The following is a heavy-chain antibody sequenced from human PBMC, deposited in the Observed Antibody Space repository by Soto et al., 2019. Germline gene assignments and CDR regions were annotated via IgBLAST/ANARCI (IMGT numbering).Heavy chain of an antibody. CDR2: IDHSGST. Sequence: PSETLSLTCTVSGGSVRDGSYYWAWLRQPPGKGLEWIGHIDHSGSTIYNPSLKSRVTISIDTSKSQFSLNLNSMTAADTAVYYCAGYNWNYYFDPWVQGTRGTVS. CDR3: AGYNWNYYFDP. D-gene: IGHD1-7*01. CDR1: GGSVRDGSYY. V-gene: IGHV4-61*01. J-gene: IGHJ5*02.